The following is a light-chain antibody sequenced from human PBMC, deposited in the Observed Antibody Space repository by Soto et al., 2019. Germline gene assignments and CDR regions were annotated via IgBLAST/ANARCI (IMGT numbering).Light chain of an antibody. J-gene: IGLJ3*02. CDR2: GNI. V-gene: IGLV1-40*01. CDR1: SSNIGEGYD. Sequence: QSVLTQPPSVSGAPGQRVTISCTGSSSNIGEGYDVHWYQHLPGTAPKLLIYGNINRPSGVPDRISGSKSGSSASLTITGLQAEDEADYYCGTWDYSLTAFVFGGGTKLTVL. CDR3: GTWDYSLTAFV.